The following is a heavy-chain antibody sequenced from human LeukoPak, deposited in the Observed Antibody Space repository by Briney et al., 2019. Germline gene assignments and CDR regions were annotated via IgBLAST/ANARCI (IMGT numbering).Heavy chain of an antibody. V-gene: IGHV4-59*08. Sequence: KSSETLSLTCTVSGGSISSYYWNWIRQPPGEGLEWIGCIYYSGSTNYNPSLKSRVTISVDTSKNQFSLKLSSVTAADTAVYYCARPMVRGATSPFDYWGQGTLVTVSS. CDR2: IYYSGST. CDR1: GGSISSYY. D-gene: IGHD3-10*01. CDR3: ARPMVRGATSPFDY. J-gene: IGHJ4*02.